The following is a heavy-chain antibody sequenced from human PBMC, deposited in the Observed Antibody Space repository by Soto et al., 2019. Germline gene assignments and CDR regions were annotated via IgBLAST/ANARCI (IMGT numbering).Heavy chain of an antibody. D-gene: IGHD6-13*01. CDR3: AGIRIAAAGGGLDV. J-gene: IGHJ6*04. V-gene: IGHV4-30-2*01. CDR2: IYHSGST. Sequence: QLQLQESGSGLVKPSQTLSLTCGVSGGSINRGDYAWSWIRQPPGKGLEWMGYIYHSGSTYYNPSLKSRVTILIDRSKNQFSLKLSSVTAADTAVYYCAGIRIAAAGGGLDVWGKGNTVTVSS. CDR1: GGSINRGDYA.